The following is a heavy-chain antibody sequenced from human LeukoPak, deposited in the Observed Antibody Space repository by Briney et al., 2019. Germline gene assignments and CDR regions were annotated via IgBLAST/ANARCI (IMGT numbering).Heavy chain of an antibody. J-gene: IGHJ6*02. Sequence: PGRSLRLSCAASGFTFSSYAMHWVRQAPGKGLEWVAVISYDGSNKYYADSVKGRFTISRDNSKNTLYLQMNSLRAEDTAVYYCARGPQGFTSSSPYYYYGMDVWGQGTTVTVSS. CDR2: ISYDGSNK. D-gene: IGHD6-6*01. CDR1: GFTFSSYA. CDR3: ARGPQGFTSSSPYYYYGMDV. V-gene: IGHV3-30-3*01.